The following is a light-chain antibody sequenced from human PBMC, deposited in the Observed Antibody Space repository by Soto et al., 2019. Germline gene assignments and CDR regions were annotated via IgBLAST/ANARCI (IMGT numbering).Light chain of an antibody. CDR2: GAS. Sequence: EIVLTQSPGTLSLSPGERATLSCRASQSVSSSYLAWYQQKPGQAPRLLIHGASSRATGIPDRFSGSGSGRDFTLTISRLEPVDFAVYYCQQYVNSRWTFGQGTKVEIK. V-gene: IGKV3-20*01. J-gene: IGKJ1*01. CDR1: QSVSSSY. CDR3: QQYVNSRWT.